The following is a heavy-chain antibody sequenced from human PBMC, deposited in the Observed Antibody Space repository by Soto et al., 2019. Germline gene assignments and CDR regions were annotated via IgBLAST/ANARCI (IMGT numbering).Heavy chain of an antibody. D-gene: IGHD3-22*01. V-gene: IGHV1-3*01. J-gene: IGHJ5*02. Sequence: QVQLVQSGAEVKKPGASVKVSCKASGYTFTSYAMHWVRQAPGQRLEWMGWINAGNGNTKYSRKFQGRVTITRDTSASTAYMELSSLRSEDTAVYYCASHVPGYYDSSGYYYYGWFDPWGQGTLVTVSS. CDR3: ASHVPGYYDSSGYYYYGWFDP. CDR1: GYTFTSYA. CDR2: INAGNGNT.